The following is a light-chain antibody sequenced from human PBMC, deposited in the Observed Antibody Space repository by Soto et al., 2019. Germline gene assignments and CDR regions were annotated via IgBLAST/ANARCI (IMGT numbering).Light chain of an antibody. J-gene: IGLJ1*01. CDR1: DSNIGAGYD. CDR2: GNT. V-gene: IGLV1-40*01. CDR3: QSYDNSMSGYV. Sequence: QSVLTQPPSVSGAPGQRVTISCSGSDSNIGAGYDVHWYQQLPGTAPKLLIYGNTNRPSGVPDRFSGSKSDTSASLAITGLQADDEADYYCQSYDNSMSGYVFGTGTKVTVL.